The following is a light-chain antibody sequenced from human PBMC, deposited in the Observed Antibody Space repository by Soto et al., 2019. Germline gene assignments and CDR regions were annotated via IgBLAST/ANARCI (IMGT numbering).Light chain of an antibody. CDR2: GAS. Sequence: EIVLTQSPGTLSLSPGERATLSCRASQSVSSSYLAWYQQKPGQAPRLLIYGASSRATGFPDRFSGSGSGTDFTLTISSLEPEDFAVYYCQQYNKWPLTFGPGTKVDIK. J-gene: IGKJ3*01. CDR3: QQYNKWPLT. V-gene: IGKV3-20*01. CDR1: QSVSSSY.